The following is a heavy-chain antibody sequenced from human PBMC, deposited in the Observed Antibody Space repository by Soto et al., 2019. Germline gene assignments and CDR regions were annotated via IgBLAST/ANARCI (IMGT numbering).Heavy chain of an antibody. D-gene: IGHD5-12*01. Sequence: SETLSLTCTVSGDSVTNGFYWGWIRQSAGQGLEWLGTVYPSGSTYYNPSVRGRVSMSIDPSKNQFSLSLTSVTVADTARYFCVGYTASHNWFDPWGQGTLVTVSS. CDR1: GDSVTNGFY. V-gene: IGHV4-38-2*02. CDR3: VGYTASHNWFDP. J-gene: IGHJ5*02. CDR2: VYPSGST.